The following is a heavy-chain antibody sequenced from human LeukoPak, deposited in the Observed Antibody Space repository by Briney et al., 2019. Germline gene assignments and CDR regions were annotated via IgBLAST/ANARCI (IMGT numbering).Heavy chain of an antibody. CDR2: ISGHNGNT. J-gene: IGHJ3*02. D-gene: IGHD6-13*01. CDR3: ARVGRYSSTWPPEGDDAFDI. Sequence: ASVKVSCTASGYTFTSYGISWVRQAPGEGLEWMGWISGHNGNTHYAQKFQSRVTMTTDTPTSTAYMELRSLTSDDTAVYYCARVGRYSSTWPPEGDDAFDIWGQGTVVAGSS. CDR1: GYTFTSYG. V-gene: IGHV1-18*01.